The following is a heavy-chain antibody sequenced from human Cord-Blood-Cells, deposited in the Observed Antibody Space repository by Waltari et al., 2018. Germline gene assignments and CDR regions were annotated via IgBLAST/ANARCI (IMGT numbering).Heavy chain of an antibody. D-gene: IGHD6-6*01. CDR1: GFTVSSNY. CDR2: IYSGGST. J-gene: IGHJ1*01. CDR3: ARGEYSSSHIQH. Sequence: EVQLVESGGGLVQPGGSLGLSCAASGFTVSSNYMSWVRQAPGKGLEWVSVIYSGGSTYYADSVKGRFTISRDNSKNTLYLQMNSLRAEDTAVYYCARGEYSSSHIQHWGQGTLVTVSS. V-gene: IGHV3-66*01.